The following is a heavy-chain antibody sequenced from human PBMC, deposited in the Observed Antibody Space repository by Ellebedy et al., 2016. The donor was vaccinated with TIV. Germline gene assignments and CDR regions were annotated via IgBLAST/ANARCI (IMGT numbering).Heavy chain of an antibody. CDR2: IIPILGIA. V-gene: IGHV1-69*04. CDR3: ARARIMITFGGVIVPLDY. Sequence: AASVKVSCKASGGTFSSYAISWVRQAPGQGLEWMGRIIPILGIANYAQKFQGRVTITADKSTSTAYMELSSLRSEDTAVYFCARARIMITFGGVIVPLDYWGQGTLVTVSS. J-gene: IGHJ4*02. CDR1: GGTFSSYA. D-gene: IGHD3-16*02.